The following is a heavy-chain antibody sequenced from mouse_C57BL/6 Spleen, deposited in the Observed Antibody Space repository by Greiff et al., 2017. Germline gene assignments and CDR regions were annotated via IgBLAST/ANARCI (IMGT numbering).Heavy chain of an antibody. CDR2: IYPRSGNT. V-gene: IGHV1-81*01. CDR1: GYTFTSYG. J-gene: IGHJ3*01. Sequence: QVQLKQSGAELARPGASVKLSCKASGYTFTSYGISWVKQRTGQGLEWIGEIYPRSGNTYYNEKFKGKATLTADKSSSTAYMELRSLTSEDSAIYFCARSDDNYVPYAYWGQGTLVTVSA. CDR3: ARSDDNYVPYAY. D-gene: IGHD2-1*01.